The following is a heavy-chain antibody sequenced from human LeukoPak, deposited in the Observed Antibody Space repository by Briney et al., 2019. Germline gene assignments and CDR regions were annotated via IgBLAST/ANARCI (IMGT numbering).Heavy chain of an antibody. V-gene: IGHV3-20*04. CDR3: ARDLGDYPLDY. D-gene: IGHD4-11*01. J-gene: IGHJ4*02. CDR1: GFTFDDYG. Sequence: GGSLRLSCAASGFTFDDYGMSWVRQAPGKGLEWVSNINWNGGNTDYADSVKGRFTISRDNAKTSLYLQMNSLRAEDTALYYCARDLGDYPLDYWGQGTLVTVSS. CDR2: INWNGGNT.